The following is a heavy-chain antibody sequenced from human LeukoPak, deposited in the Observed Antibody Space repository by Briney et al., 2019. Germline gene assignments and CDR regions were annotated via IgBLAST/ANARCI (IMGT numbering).Heavy chain of an antibody. J-gene: IGHJ6*03. Sequence: SETLSLTCTVSGGSISSYYWSWIRQPAGKGLEWIGRIYTSGSTNYNPSLKSRVTMSVDTSKNQFSLKLSSVTAADTAVYYCARDIRPRSVSDWQVGHYMDVWGKGTTVTVSS. D-gene: IGHD1-26*01. V-gene: IGHV4-4*07. CDR2: IYTSGST. CDR1: GGSISSYY. CDR3: ARDIRPRSVSDWQVGHYMDV.